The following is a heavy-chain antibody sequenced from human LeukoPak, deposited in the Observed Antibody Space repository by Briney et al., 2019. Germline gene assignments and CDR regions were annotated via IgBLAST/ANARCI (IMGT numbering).Heavy chain of an antibody. J-gene: IGHJ4*02. CDR1: GFTVSSNY. Sequence: PGGSLRLSCAASGFTVSSNYMGWVRQAPVKGLEWVSVIYSGGSTYYADSVKGRFTISRDNSKNTLYLQMNSLRAEDTAVYYCARDNYYDSSGFDYWGQGTLVTVSS. CDR2: IYSGGST. V-gene: IGHV3-66*01. D-gene: IGHD3-22*01. CDR3: ARDNYYDSSGFDY.